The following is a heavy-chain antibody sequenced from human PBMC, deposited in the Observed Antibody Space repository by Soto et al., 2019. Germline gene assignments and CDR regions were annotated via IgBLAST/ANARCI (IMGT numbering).Heavy chain of an antibody. V-gene: IGHV4-31*03. CDR1: GGSISSGGYY. J-gene: IGHJ5*02. CDR2: IYYSGST. Sequence: SETLSLTCTVSGGSISSGGYYWSWIRQHPGKGLEWIGYIYYSGSTYYNPSLKSRVTISVDTSKNQFSLKLSSVTAADTAVYYCARARGGYSYGRGYNWFDPWGQGXLVTVSS. CDR3: ARARGGYSYGRGYNWFDP. D-gene: IGHD5-18*01.